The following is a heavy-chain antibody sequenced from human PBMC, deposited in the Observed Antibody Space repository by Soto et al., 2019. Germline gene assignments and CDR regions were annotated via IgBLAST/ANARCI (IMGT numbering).Heavy chain of an antibody. CDR1: GGSISSYY. J-gene: IGHJ4*02. Sequence: QVQLQESGPGLVKPSETLSLTCTVSGGSISSYYWSWIRQPPGKGLEWIGYIYYSGSTNYNPSLRRRVTIAVDTSKNQFSLKLSSVTAADTAVYSCAGAGGGYYPFDYWGQGTLVTVSS. V-gene: IGHV4-59*08. CDR2: IYYSGST. CDR3: AGAGGGYYPFDY. D-gene: IGHD3-22*01.